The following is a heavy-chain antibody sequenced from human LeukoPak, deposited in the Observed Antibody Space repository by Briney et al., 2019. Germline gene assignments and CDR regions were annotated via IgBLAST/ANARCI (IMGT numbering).Heavy chain of an antibody. J-gene: IGHJ4*02. D-gene: IGHD1-26*01. CDR3: ARDKWELLRGGKYYFDY. V-gene: IGHV3-48*01. Sequence: GGSLRLSCAASGFTFSSYSMNWVRQAPGKGLEWVSYISSSSSTIYYADSVKGRFTISRDNAKNPLYLQMNSLRAEDTAVYYCARDKWELLRGGKYYFDYWGQGTLVTVSS. CDR2: ISSSSSTI. CDR1: GFTFSSYS.